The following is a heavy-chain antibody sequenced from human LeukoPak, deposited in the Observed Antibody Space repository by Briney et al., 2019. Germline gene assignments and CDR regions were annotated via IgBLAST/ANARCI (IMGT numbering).Heavy chain of an antibody. CDR3: ARGPARYYDSSGHNDY. D-gene: IGHD3-22*01. V-gene: IGHV1-8*01. Sequence: GASVKVSCKASGYTFTSYDINWVRQATGQGLEWMGWMNPNSGNTGYAQKFQGRVTMTRNTSISTAYIELSSLRSDDTAVYYCARGPARYYDSSGHNDYWGQGTLVTVSS. CDR1: GYTFTSYD. J-gene: IGHJ4*02. CDR2: MNPNSGNT.